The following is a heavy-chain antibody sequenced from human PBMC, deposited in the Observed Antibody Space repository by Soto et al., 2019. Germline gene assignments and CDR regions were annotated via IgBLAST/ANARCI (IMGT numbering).Heavy chain of an antibody. V-gene: IGHV3-73*02. Sequence: EVQLVESGGGLVQPGGALKLSCAASGFTFSDSSMHWVRQASGKGLEWVGRIRSKVNNYATEYAASVKGRFTISRDDSKNTASLQMSSLKTEDTAVYYCSSTYCSSSSCLDYWGQGTLVTVSS. J-gene: IGHJ4*02. D-gene: IGHD2-2*01. CDR1: GFTFSDSS. CDR3: SSTYCSSSSCLDY. CDR2: IRSKVNNYAT.